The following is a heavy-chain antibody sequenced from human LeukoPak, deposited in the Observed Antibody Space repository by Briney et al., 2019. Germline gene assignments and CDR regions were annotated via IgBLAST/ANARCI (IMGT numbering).Heavy chain of an antibody. D-gene: IGHD3-10*01. J-gene: IGHJ4*02. CDR2: ISGSGGST. Sequence: PGGSLRLSCAASGFIFSSYAMSWVRQAPGKGLEWVSAISGSGGSTYYADSVKGRFTISRDNSKNTLYLQMNSLRAEDTAVNYCAKYMVRGAQREYYFDYWGQGTLVTVSS. V-gene: IGHV3-23*01. CDR1: GFIFSSYA. CDR3: AKYMVRGAQREYYFDY.